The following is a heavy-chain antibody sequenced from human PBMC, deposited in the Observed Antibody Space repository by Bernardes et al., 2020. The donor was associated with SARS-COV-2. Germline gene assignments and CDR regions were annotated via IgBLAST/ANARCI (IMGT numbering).Heavy chain of an antibody. Sequence: SEKVSCKASAGTFSSNAISWVRQAPGQGLEWMGGIIPIFGTANYAQKFQGRVTITADESTSTAYMELSSLRSEDTAVYYCARSCGGDCYERANAFDIWGQGTMVTVSS. V-gene: IGHV1-69*13. J-gene: IGHJ3*02. CDR3: ARSCGGDCYERANAFDI. D-gene: IGHD2-21*02. CDR1: AGTFSSNA. CDR2: IIPIFGTA.